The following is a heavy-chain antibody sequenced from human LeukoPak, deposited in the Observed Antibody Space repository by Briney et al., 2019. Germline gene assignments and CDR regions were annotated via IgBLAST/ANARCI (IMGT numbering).Heavy chain of an antibody. CDR2: INSDGSTT. D-gene: IGHD5-18*01. V-gene: IGHV3-74*01. CDR3: ARARGYGYYGDY. CDR1: GFTFSSYW. Sequence: GGSLRLSCAASGFTFSSYWMHWVRPAPGKGLVWVSRINSDGSTTTYADSVKGRFTISRDNAKNTLYLQMNSLRAEDTAVYYCARARGYGYYGDYWGQGTLVTVSS. J-gene: IGHJ4*02.